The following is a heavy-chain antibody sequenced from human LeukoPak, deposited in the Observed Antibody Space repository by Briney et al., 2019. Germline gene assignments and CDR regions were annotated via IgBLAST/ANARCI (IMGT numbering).Heavy chain of an antibody. CDR1: GGSISSYY. Sequence: PSETLSLTCTVSGGSISSYYWSWIRQPPGKGLEWIGYIYYSGSTNYNPSLKSRVTISVDTSKNQFSLKLSSVTAADTAVYYCARGGNGFFEDYGEIDYWGQGTLVTVSS. CDR2: IYYSGST. CDR3: ARGGNGFFEDYGEIDY. D-gene: IGHD4-17*01. J-gene: IGHJ4*02. V-gene: IGHV4-59*01.